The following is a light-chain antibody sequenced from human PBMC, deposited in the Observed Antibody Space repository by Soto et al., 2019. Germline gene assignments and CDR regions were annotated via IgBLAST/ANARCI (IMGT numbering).Light chain of an antibody. Sequence: QSALIQPASVSGSPGQSITISCTGTSSDVGSYNLVSWYQQHPGKAPKLMIYEGSKRPSGVSNRFSGSKSGNTASLTISGLQTEDEADYHCCSYTGSSTLVIFGGGTKLTVL. CDR1: SSDVGSYNL. CDR3: CSYTGSSTLVI. V-gene: IGLV2-23*01. CDR2: EGS. J-gene: IGLJ2*01.